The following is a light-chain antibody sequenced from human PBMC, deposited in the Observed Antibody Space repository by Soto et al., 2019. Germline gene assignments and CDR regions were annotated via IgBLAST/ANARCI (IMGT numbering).Light chain of an antibody. CDR1: QSSSSW. J-gene: IGKJ1*01. CDR3: QQYNRYWT. Sequence: IRRTPYASSRSASVGDRVTXXFRDSQSSSSWLAWYQQKPGKAPKLLIYDASSLESGVPSRFSGSGSGTEFTLTISSLQPDDFATYYCQQYNRYWTFGRGTKVDIK. CDR2: DAS. V-gene: IGKV1-5*01.